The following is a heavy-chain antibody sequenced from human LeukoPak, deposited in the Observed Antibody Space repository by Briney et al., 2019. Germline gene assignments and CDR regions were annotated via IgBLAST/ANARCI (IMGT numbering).Heavy chain of an antibody. CDR3: ARAYSTMPDAFDI. Sequence: MSSETLSLTCTVSGGSISSYYWSWIRQPPGKGLEWIGYIYYSGSTNYNPSLKSRVTISVDTSKNQFSLKLSSVTAADTAVYYCARAYSTMPDAFDIWGQGTMVTVSS. CDR2: IYYSGST. V-gene: IGHV4-59*01. CDR1: GGSISSYY. D-gene: IGHD2-2*01. J-gene: IGHJ3*02.